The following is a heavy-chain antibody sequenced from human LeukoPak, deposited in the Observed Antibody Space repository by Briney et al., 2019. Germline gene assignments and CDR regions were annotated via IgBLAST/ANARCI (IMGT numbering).Heavy chain of an antibody. J-gene: IGHJ4*02. CDR1: GFTFSSYG. D-gene: IGHD2-2*01. CDR2: IWYDGSNK. CDR3: ARGRIVVVPAAPISYYFDY. Sequence: GGSLRLSCAASGFTFSSYGMHWVRQAPGKGLEWVAVIWYDGSNKYYADSVKGRFTISRDNSKNTLYLQMNSLRAEDMAVYYCARGRIVVVPAAPISYYFDYWGQGTLVTVSS. V-gene: IGHV3-33*01.